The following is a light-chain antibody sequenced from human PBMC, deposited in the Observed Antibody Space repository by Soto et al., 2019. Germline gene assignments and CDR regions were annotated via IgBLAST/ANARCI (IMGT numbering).Light chain of an antibody. Sequence: EIVLTRSPGTLSLSPGERATLSCRASQSVSSSYLAWYQQKPGQAPRLLIYGASSRATGIPDRFSGSGSGTDFTLTISRLEPEDFAVYYCQQYGSSLGYTFGQGTKLEIK. CDR2: GAS. V-gene: IGKV3-20*01. J-gene: IGKJ2*01. CDR3: QQYGSSLGYT. CDR1: QSVSSSY.